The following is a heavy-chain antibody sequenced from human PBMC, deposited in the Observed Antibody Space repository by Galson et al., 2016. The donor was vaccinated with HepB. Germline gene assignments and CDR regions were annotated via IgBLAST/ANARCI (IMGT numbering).Heavy chain of an antibody. CDR3: AKNPRADSSIWYYFDY. D-gene: IGHD3-22*01. CDR2: IANDGTNK. J-gene: IGHJ4*02. Sequence: SLRLSCAASGFTFSSYAVHWVRQAPGKGLEWVALIANDGTNKYYADSVMGRFTFSRDNSKNTLYLQMSSLRAEDTAVYYCAKNPRADSSIWYYFDYWGQGTLVTVSS. CDR1: GFTFSSYA. V-gene: IGHV3-30-3*02.